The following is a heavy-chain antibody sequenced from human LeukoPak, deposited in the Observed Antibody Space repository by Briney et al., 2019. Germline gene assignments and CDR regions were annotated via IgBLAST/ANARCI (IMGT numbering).Heavy chain of an antibody. V-gene: IGHV1-69*01. CDR2: IIPIFGTA. CDR1: GGTFSSYA. CDR3: AACSTALSLYFDY. D-gene: IGHD2-15*01. Sequence: GSSVKVSCKASGGTFSSYAISWVRQAPGQGLEWMGGIIPIFGTANYAQKFQGRVTITADESTSTTYMELSSLRSEDTAVYYCAACSTALSLYFDYWGQGTLVTVSS. J-gene: IGHJ4*02.